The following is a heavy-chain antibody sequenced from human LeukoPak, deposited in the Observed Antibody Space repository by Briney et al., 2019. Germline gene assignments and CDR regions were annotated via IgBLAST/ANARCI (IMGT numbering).Heavy chain of an antibody. J-gene: IGHJ4*02. V-gene: IGHV3-23*01. CDR3: AKDLVGTPQGGY. Sequence: GGSLRLSCAASGFTFSRSAMSWVRQAPGKGLEWVSTITGSGAGTYYADSVKGRFTISRDNSKNTLYLQMNSLRAEDTAVYYCAKDLVGTPQGGYWGQGTLVTVSS. CDR1: GFTFSRSA. CDR2: ITGSGAGT. D-gene: IGHD1-1*01.